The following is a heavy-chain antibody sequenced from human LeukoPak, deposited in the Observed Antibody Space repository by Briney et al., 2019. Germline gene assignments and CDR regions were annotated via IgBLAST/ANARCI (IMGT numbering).Heavy chain of an antibody. CDR3: ARSGYDGGTFDY. D-gene: IGHD5-12*01. Sequence: VGSLRLSCAASGFTFSSYSINWGRQAPGKGLEWVSYISSSIRTIYYAASVKVRSTTSRDNAKNSLYLQMNSLRAEDTAVYYCARSGYDGGTFDYWGQGTLVTVSS. J-gene: IGHJ4*02. CDR1: GFTFSSYS. CDR2: ISSSIRTI. V-gene: IGHV3-48*04.